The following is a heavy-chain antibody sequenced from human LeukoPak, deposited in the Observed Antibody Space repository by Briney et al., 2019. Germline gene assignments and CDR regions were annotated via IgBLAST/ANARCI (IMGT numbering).Heavy chain of an antibody. CDR3: ARGGAYGSGSTTYFDY. Sequence: SQTLSLTCAVSGGSISSGGYSRSWIRQPPGKGLEWIGYIYHSGSTYYNPSLKSRVTISVDRSKNQFSLKLSSVTAADTAVYYCARGGAYGSGSTTYFDYWGQGTLVTVSS. D-gene: IGHD3-10*01. CDR1: GGSISSGGYS. J-gene: IGHJ4*02. V-gene: IGHV4-30-2*01. CDR2: IYHSGST.